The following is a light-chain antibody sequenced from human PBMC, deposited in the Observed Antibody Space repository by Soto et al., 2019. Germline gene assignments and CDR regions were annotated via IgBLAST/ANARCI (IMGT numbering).Light chain of an antibody. CDR3: QRYNSAPLT. V-gene: IGKV1-27*01. J-gene: IGKJ4*01. Sequence: DIQMTQSPSSLSASVGDRVTITCRASQGVNKYLAWYQQKPGKVPKLLIYATSTLQSGVPSRFSGSGGGTEYTLTVSSLQPEDVATYYCQRYNSAPLTFGGGTKVEIK. CDR2: ATS. CDR1: QGVNKY.